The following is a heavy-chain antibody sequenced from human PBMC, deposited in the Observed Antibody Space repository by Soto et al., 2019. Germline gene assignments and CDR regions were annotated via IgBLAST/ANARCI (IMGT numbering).Heavy chain of an antibody. CDR3: ARTYYYDSSGYRRVWFDP. D-gene: IGHD3-22*01. V-gene: IGHV4-61*01. CDR1: GGSVSSGSYY. CDR2: IYYSGST. J-gene: IGHJ5*02. Sequence: QVQLQESGPGLVKPSETLSLTCTVSGGSVSSGSYYWSWIRQPPGQGLEWIGYIYYSGSTNYNPSLKSRVTISVDTSQNQFSLKLSSVTAADTAMYYCARTYYYDSSGYRRVWFDPWGQGTLVTVSS.